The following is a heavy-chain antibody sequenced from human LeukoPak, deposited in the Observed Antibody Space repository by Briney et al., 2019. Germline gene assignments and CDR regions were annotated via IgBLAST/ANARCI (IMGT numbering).Heavy chain of an antibody. J-gene: IGHJ6*02. CDR3: ARYYYDSSGYYGYYYGMDV. V-gene: IGHV1-2*02. D-gene: IGHD3-22*01. CDR1: GYTFTGYY. CDR2: INPNSGVT. Sequence: ASVKVSCKSSGYTFTGYYIHWVRRAPGQGLEWMDWINPNSGVTKCAQKFQGRVTMTRDTSISTAYMELSRLRSDDTAVYYCARYYYDSSGYYGYYYGMDVWGQGTTVTVSS.